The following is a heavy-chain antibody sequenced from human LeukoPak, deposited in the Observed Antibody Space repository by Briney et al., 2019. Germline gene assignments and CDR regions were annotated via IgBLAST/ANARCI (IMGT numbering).Heavy chain of an antibody. J-gene: IGHJ6*02. V-gene: IGHV1-8*01. CDR2: MNPNSGNT. CDR3: ARALEGFLASGDYYYYGMDV. CDR1: GYTFTSYD. Sequence: GASVKVSCKASGYTFTSYDINWVRQATGQGLEWMGWMNPNSGNTGYAQKFQGRVTMTRNTSICTAYMELSSLRSEDTAVYYCARALEGFLASGDYYYYGMDVWGQGTTVTVSS. D-gene: IGHD3-3*01.